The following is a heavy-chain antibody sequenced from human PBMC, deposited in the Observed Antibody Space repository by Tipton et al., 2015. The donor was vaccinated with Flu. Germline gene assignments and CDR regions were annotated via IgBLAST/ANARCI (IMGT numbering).Heavy chain of an antibody. J-gene: IGHJ4*02. V-gene: IGHV1-18*04. D-gene: IGHD5-24*01. CDR1: GYTFSSYA. CDR3: VRGERRDGYTLDY. CDR2: ISAYNGNT. Sequence: QLVQSVAEVKKPGASVKVSCKASGYTFSSYAISWVRQAPGQGLEWMGWISAYNGNTNYTQNLQGRVTMTTDTSTSTAYLELRSLRSDDTAVYYCVRGERRDGYTLDYWGQGVLVTVSS.